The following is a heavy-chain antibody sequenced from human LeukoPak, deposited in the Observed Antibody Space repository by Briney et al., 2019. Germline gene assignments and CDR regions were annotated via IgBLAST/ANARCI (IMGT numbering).Heavy chain of an antibody. Sequence: GGSLRLSCAASGFTFSSYWMHWVRQAPGKGLVWVSRINSDGSSTSYADSVKGRFTISRDNAKNTLYLQMNSLRAEDTAVYYCARVSGSYYPNRFDPWGQGTLVTVSS. D-gene: IGHD3-10*01. J-gene: IGHJ5*02. V-gene: IGHV3-74*01. CDR1: GFTFSSYW. CDR2: INSDGSST. CDR3: ARVSGSYYPNRFDP.